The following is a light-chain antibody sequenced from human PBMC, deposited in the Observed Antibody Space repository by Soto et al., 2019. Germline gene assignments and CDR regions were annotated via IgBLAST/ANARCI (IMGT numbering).Light chain of an antibody. CDR1: QSISNH. CDR2: AAS. J-gene: IGKJ4*01. V-gene: IGKV1-39*01. Sequence: DIQMTQSPSSLSASVEDRVIITCRASQSISNHLNWYQQKPGKAPKLLIFAASSLQSGVPSRFSGSRSGPDFTLTISSLQPEDFATYYCQQHINWPLTFXGGTKADIK. CDR3: QQHINWPLT.